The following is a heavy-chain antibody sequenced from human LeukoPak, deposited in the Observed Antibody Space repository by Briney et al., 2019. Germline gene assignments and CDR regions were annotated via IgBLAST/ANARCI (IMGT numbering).Heavy chain of an antibody. J-gene: IGHJ4*02. D-gene: IGHD1-26*01. V-gene: IGHV3-7*03. CDR3: ARASGRYRDFDY. Sequence: PGGSLRLSCAASGFTFSSYWMSWVRQAPGKGLEWVANIKQDGSEKYYVDSVKGRFTISRDNAKNSLYLQMNSLKTEDTAVYYCARASGRYRDFDYWGQGTLVTVSS. CDR2: IKQDGSEK. CDR1: GFTFSSYW.